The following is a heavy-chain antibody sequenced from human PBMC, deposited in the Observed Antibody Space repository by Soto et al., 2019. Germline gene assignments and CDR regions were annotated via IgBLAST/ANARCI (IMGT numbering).Heavy chain of an antibody. V-gene: IGHV3-30-3*01. CDR3: ARDGGATVYYYYGMDV. D-gene: IGHD1-26*01. Sequence: QVQLVESGGGVVQPGRSLRLSCAASGFTFSSYAMHWVRQAPGKGLEWVAVISYDGSNKYYADSVKGRFTISRDNSKNXLYLQMNSLRAEDTAVYYCARDGGATVYYYYGMDVWGQGTTVTVSS. CDR1: GFTFSSYA. CDR2: ISYDGSNK. J-gene: IGHJ6*02.